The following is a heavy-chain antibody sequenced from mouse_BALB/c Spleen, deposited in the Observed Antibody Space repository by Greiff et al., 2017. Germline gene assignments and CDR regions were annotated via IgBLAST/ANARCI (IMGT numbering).Heavy chain of an antibody. D-gene: IGHD1-1*01. V-gene: IGHV1-4*01. CDR3: ARNYGSSYPFAY. Sequence: VQLQESGTVLARPGASVKMSCKASGYTFTSYWMHWVKQRPGQGLEWIGYINPSTGYTEYNQKFKDKATLTADKSSSTAYMQLSSLTSEDSAVYYCARNYGSSYPFAYWGQGTLVTVSA. J-gene: IGHJ3*01. CDR1: GYTFTSYW. CDR2: INPSTGYT.